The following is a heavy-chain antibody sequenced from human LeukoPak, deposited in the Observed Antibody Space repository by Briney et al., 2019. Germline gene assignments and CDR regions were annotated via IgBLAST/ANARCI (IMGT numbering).Heavy chain of an antibody. V-gene: IGHV1-46*01. CDR3: ARDVTDITIFGVVIGVFDY. CDR1: GYTFTSYY. J-gene: IGHJ4*02. Sequence: GASVKASCKASGYTFTSYYMHWVRQAPGQGLEWMGIINPSGGSTSYAQKLQGRVTMTTDTSTSTAYMELRSLRSDDTAVYYCARDVTDITIFGVVIGVFDYWGQGTLVTVSS. CDR2: INPSGGST. D-gene: IGHD3-3*01.